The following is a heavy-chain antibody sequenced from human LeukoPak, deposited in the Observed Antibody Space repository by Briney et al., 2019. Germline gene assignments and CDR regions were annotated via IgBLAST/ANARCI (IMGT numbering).Heavy chain of an antibody. CDR2: INHSGST. CDR1: GGSFSGYY. J-gene: IGHJ5*02. Sequence: PSETLSLTCAVYGGSFSGYYWSWIRQPPGKGLEWIGEINHSGSTNYNPSLTSRVTISVDTSKNQFSLKLSSVTAADTAVYYCARGGRVVVVAATPRAFDPWGQGTLVTISS. CDR3: ARGGRVVVVAATPRAFDP. D-gene: IGHD2-15*01. V-gene: IGHV4-34*01.